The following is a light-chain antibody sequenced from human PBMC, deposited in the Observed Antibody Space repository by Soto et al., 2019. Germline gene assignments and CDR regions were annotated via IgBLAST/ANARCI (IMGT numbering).Light chain of an antibody. V-gene: IGKV3-15*01. Sequence: IVMTQSPVTLSMSPGDRATLSCRASENVATNVAWYQQKPGQAPRLLMYGAYIWGTGVPARFSGSGSETESTLSLDSVQSEDFAVFYCHQATSGLRTFGRGTRVEV. CDR1: ENVATN. J-gene: IGKJ1*01. CDR3: HQATSGLRT. CDR2: GAY.